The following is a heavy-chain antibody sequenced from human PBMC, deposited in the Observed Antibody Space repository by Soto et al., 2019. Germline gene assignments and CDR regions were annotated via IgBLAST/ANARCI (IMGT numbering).Heavy chain of an antibody. Sequence: GSLRLSCAASGFTFSDYAMGWVRQAPGKGLEWVSGISGSGGTTYYADSVKGRFTISRDNSKKTLYLQLNSLGAEDTAVYYCARDYVWGSYRSPDYYFGMXVWGQAKTVTVSS. V-gene: IGHV3-23*01. CDR2: ISGSGGTT. CDR3: ARDYVWGSYRSPDYYFGMXV. D-gene: IGHD3-16*02. J-gene: IGHJ6*02. CDR1: GFTFSDYA.